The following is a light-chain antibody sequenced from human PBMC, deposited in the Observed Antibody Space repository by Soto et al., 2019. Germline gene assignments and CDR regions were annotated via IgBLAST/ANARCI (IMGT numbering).Light chain of an antibody. CDR3: QQYNNSPRT. V-gene: IGKV1-39*01. Sequence: DIQMTQSPSSLSASVGDRGTITCRASQSINNYLHWFQQKPGKPPKLLIYAASTLQGGVPSRFSGSGSGTEFTLTISRLQSEDFAVYYCQQYNNSPRTFGQGTKVDIK. CDR1: QSINNY. CDR2: AAS. J-gene: IGKJ1*01.